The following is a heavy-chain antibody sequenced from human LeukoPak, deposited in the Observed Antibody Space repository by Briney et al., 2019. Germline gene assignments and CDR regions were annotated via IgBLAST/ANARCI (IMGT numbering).Heavy chain of an antibody. J-gene: IGHJ4*02. D-gene: IGHD1-14*01. CDR2: INHSGST. Sequence: SETLSLTCAVYGGSFSGYYWSWIRQPPGKGLEWIGEINHSGSTNYNPSLKSRVTISVDTSKNQFSLKLSSVTAADTAVYYCAXXXXXTELTGSYYFDYWGQGTLVTVSS. CDR3: AXXXXXTELTGSYYFDY. CDR1: GGSFSGYY. V-gene: IGHV4-34*01.